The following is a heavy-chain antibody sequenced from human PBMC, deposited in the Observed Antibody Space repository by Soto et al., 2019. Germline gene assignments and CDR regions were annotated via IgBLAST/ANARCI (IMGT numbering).Heavy chain of an antibody. Sequence: PSETLSLTCAVSGGSFTGYYWTWIRQPPGKGLEWIGEIHHSGSTNYNSSLKSRVTISADTSQKQFSLKMSSVTAADTAVYYCESRSWYHGMDVWGQGTTVTVSS. V-gene: IGHV4-34*01. CDR1: GGSFTGYY. D-gene: IGHD6-13*01. CDR3: ESRSWYHGMDV. CDR2: IHHSGST. J-gene: IGHJ6*02.